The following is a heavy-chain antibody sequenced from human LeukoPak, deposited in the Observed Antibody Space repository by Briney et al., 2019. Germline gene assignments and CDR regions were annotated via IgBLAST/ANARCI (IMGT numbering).Heavy chain of an antibody. CDR3: ARDPYSGGYGDYYYYYMDV. CDR1: GFTFSSYA. CDR2: ISSNGGST. Sequence: GGSLRLSCAASGFTFSSYAMNWVRQAPGKGLEYVSAISSNGGSTYYANSVKGRFTISRDNAKNSLYLQINSLRAEDTAVYYCARDPYSGGYGDYYYYYMDVWGKGTTVTISS. D-gene: IGHD1-26*01. J-gene: IGHJ6*03. V-gene: IGHV3-64*01.